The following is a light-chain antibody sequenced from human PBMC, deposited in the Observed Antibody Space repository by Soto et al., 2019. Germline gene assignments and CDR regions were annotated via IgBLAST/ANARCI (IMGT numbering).Light chain of an antibody. V-gene: IGKV1-39*01. CDR1: QSITKY. CDR2: AGS. J-gene: IGKJ5*01. CDR3: QQDNSCRIT. Sequence: DIQXSHQNRALAARLGDRVSTTFRASQSITKYLNWYHQKQGQAXKXXXYAGSSLKSGVQSRFRGSGSGEDFNLTIRRLQPEDFATYYSQQDNSCRITFGHGTRLEI.